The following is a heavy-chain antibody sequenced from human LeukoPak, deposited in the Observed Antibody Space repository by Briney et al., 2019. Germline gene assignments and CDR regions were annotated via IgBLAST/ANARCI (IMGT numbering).Heavy chain of an antibody. Sequence: NPGGSLRLSCAASGFTFSSYSMNWVRQAPGKGLEWVSSISSSSSYIYYADSVKGRFTISRDNVKNSLYLQMNSLRAEDTAVYYCARAAPTVTTLAGSWGVRSARPLLVWGQGTLVTVSS. V-gene: IGHV3-21*01. CDR1: GFTFSSYS. CDR3: ARAAPTVTTLAGSWGVRSARPLLV. CDR2: ISSSSSYI. D-gene: IGHD4-17*01. J-gene: IGHJ4*02.